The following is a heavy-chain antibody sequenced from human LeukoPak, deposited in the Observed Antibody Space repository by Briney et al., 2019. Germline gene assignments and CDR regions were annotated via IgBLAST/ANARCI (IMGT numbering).Heavy chain of an antibody. Sequence: SETLSLTCTVSGGSISSSSYYWGWIRQPPGKGLEWIGSIYYSGSTYYNPSLKSRVTISVDTSKNQFSLKLSSVTAADTAVYYCARTSLSHAYNWFDPWGQGTLVTVSS. CDR2: IYYSGST. CDR3: ARTSLSHAYNWFDP. V-gene: IGHV4-39*07. J-gene: IGHJ5*02. CDR1: GGSISSSSYY.